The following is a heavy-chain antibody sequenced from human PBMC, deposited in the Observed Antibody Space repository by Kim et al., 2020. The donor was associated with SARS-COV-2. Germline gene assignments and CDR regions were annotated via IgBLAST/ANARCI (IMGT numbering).Heavy chain of an antibody. J-gene: IGHJ4*02. CDR3: ARGRTSPIELFDY. CDR2: INTNTGNP. D-gene: IGHD1-7*01. Sequence: ASVKVSCKASGYPFSSSTLNWVRQAPGQGPEWMGWINTNTGNPTYVQGFTGRYVFSLDTSVSTAYLQISSLKADDTAVYYCARGRTSPIELFDYWGQGTMVTVSS. V-gene: IGHV7-4-1*02. CDR1: GYPFSSST.